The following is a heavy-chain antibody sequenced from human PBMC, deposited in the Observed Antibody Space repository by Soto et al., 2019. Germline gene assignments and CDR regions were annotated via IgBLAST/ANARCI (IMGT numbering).Heavy chain of an antibody. V-gene: IGHV5-10-1*01. D-gene: IGHD2-2*01. CDR3: ARQSPGDLEYCSSTSCSQGYGMDV. CDR1: GYSFTSYW. Sequence: GESLKISCKGSGYSFTSYWISWVRQMPGKGLEWMGRIDPSDSYTNYSPSFQGHVTISADKSISTAYLQWSSLKASDTAMYYCARQSPGDLEYCSSTSCSQGYGMDVWGQGTTVTVPS. J-gene: IGHJ6*02. CDR2: IDPSDSYT.